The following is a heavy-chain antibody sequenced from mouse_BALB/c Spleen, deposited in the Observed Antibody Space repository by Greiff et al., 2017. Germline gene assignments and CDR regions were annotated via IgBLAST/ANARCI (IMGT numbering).Heavy chain of an antibody. V-gene: IGHV1-28*01. CDR2: IDPFNGGT. J-gene: IGHJ1*01. Sequence: EVQLQQSGPELMKPGASVKISCKASGYSFTSYYMHWVKQSHGKSLEWIGYIDPFNGGTSYNQKFKGKATLTVDKSSSTAYMHLSSLTSEDSAVYYCARGASTMITTNLYWYFDVWGAGTTVTVSS. CDR3: ARGASTMITTNLYWYFDV. D-gene: IGHD2-4*01. CDR1: GYSFTSYY.